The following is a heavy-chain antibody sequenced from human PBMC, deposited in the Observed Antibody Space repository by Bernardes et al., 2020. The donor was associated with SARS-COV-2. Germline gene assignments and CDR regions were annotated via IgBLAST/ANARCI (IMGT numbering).Heavy chain of an antibody. J-gene: IGHJ6*01. V-gene: IGHV1-69*05. CDR3: ARGIRNRHYYYDVDV. CDR1: EGPFRDYA. D-gene: IGHD1-20*01. CDR2: IIPRFDKT. Sequence: SVKVSCKASEGPFRDYAISWVRQAPGQGLEWLGGIIPRFDKTNYAQKFQGRVTITTDESTSAVYLVLTSLTSDDTAMYYGARGIRNRHYYYDVDVWGQGTTVIVSS.